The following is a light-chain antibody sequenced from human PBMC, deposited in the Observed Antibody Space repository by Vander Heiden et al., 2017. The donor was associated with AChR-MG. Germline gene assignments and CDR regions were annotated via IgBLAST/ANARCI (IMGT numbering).Light chain of an antibody. CDR2: AAS. CDR3: KQYGGSPPYT. CDR1: QIVTSNY. V-gene: IGKV3-20*01. Sequence: ETVLTQSPGNLSLSPGERATISCRASQIVTSNYLAWYQQNPGQAPRLLIYAASTRATGIPDRFSGGGSGTDFTLTISRLEPEDFAMYYCKQYGGSPPYTFGQGTKLEIK. J-gene: IGKJ2*01.